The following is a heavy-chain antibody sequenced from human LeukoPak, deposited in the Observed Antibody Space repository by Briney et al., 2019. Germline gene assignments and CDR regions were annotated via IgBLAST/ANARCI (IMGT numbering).Heavy chain of an antibody. D-gene: IGHD3-10*01. CDR2: IYHSGST. Sequence: SQTLSLTCAVSGGSISSGGYSWSWIRQPPGKGLEWIGYIYHSGSTYYNPSLKSRVTISVDRSKSQFSLKLSSVTAADTAVYYCARDSFGNYDYWGQGTLVTVSS. J-gene: IGHJ4*02. CDR3: ARDSFGNYDY. V-gene: IGHV4-30-2*01. CDR1: GGSISSGGYS.